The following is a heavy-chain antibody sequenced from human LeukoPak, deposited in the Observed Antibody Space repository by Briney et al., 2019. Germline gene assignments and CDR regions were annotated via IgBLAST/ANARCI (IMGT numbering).Heavy chain of an antibody. J-gene: IGHJ1*01. CDR2: FIPIRGTA. D-gene: IGHD5-12*01. CDR3: AREGMVARYYQH. V-gene: IGHV1-69*11. CDR1: AGTFSSYD. Sequence: SVKVSCKASAGTFSSYDISRVREAPGQGLEWKGRFIPIRGTANYAQKFQGRVTITTDESTSTAYVELSSLRSEDAAVYYCAREGMVARYYQHWGQGTLVTVSS.